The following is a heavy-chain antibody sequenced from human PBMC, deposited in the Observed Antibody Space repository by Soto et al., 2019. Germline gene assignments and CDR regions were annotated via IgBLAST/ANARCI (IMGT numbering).Heavy chain of an antibody. CDR1: GGSISSYY. CDR3: AGTTSHYWYYMDV. J-gene: IGHJ6*03. CDR2: IYYSGST. D-gene: IGHD1-7*01. V-gene: IGHV4-59*12. Sequence: PSETLSLTCTVSGGSISSYYWSWIRQPPGKGLEWIGYIYYSGSTNYNPSLKSRVTISVDTSKNQFSLQLTSVTPEDTAVYYCAGTTSHYWYYMDVWGKGTTVTVSS.